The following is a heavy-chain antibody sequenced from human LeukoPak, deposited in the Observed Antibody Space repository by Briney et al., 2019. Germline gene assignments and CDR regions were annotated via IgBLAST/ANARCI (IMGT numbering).Heavy chain of an antibody. CDR3: ARDVGGYFDY. Sequence: GGSLRLSCAASGFTFSSYALHWVRQAPGKGLEWVAVISYDGSNKYYADSVKGRFTISRDNSKNTLYLQMNSLRAEDTAVYYCARDVGGYFDYWGQGTLVTVSS. V-gene: IGHV3-30-3*01. J-gene: IGHJ4*02. CDR2: ISYDGSNK. CDR1: GFTFSSYA.